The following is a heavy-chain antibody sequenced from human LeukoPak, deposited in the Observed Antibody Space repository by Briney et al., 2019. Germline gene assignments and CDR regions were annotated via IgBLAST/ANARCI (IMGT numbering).Heavy chain of an antibody. D-gene: IGHD2-2*01. CDR3: ARDLRGNEDKYCSSTSCPNWFDP. Sequence: ASVKVSCKASGGIFSSYAISWVRQAPGQGLEWMGGIIPIFGTANYAQKFQGRVTITADESTSTAYMELSSLRSEDTAVYYCARDLRGNEDKYCSSTSCPNWFDPWGQGTLVTVSS. J-gene: IGHJ5*02. V-gene: IGHV1-69*13. CDR1: GGIFSSYA. CDR2: IIPIFGTA.